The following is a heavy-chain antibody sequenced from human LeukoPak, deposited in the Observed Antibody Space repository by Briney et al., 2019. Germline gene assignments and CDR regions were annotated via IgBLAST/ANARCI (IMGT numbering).Heavy chain of an antibody. CDR1: GYSISSGYY. J-gene: IGHJ4*02. CDR2: IYHSGST. D-gene: IGHD3-10*01. CDR3: ARLPSTTMVRGVMDY. V-gene: IGHV4-38-2*02. Sequence: SETLSLTCTVSGYSISSGYYWGWIRQPPGKGLEWIGSIYHSGSTYYNPSLKSRVTISVDTSKNQFSLKLSSVTAADTAVYYCARLPSTTMVRGVMDYWGQGTLVTVSS.